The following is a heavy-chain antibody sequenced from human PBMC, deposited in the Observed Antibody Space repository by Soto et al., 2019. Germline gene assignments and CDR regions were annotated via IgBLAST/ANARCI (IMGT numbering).Heavy chain of an antibody. V-gene: IGHV4-59*12. CDR2: IYYSGST. Sequence: SETLSLTCTVSGGSISSYYWSWIRQPPGKGLEWIGYIYYSGSTNYNPSLKSRVTISVDTSKNQFSLKLSSVTAADTAVYYCARRREYCSGTSCSDLWFDPWGQGTLVTVSS. CDR1: GGSISSYY. CDR3: ARRREYCSGTSCSDLWFDP. D-gene: IGHD2-2*01. J-gene: IGHJ5*02.